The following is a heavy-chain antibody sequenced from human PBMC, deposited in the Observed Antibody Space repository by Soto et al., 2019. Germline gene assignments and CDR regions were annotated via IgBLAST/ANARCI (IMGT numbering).Heavy chain of an antibody. CDR3: TTDSYTSVIVVRFDY. CDR2: IKSKGHGGTT. J-gene: IGHJ4*01. D-gene: IGHD3-22*01. CDR1: GFAFSNAW. V-gene: IGHV3-15*07. Sequence: TGGSLRLSCAASGFAFSNAWINWVRQAPGKGLEWVGRIKSKGHGGTTDFAAPVRGRFAISRDDSRNLVYMQMNSLNTEDTAVYYCTTDSYTSVIVVRFDYWGHGTLVTVSS.